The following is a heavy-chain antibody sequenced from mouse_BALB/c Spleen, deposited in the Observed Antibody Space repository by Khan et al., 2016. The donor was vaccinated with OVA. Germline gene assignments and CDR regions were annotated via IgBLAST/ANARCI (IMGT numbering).Heavy chain of an antibody. V-gene: IGHV5-6*01. J-gene: IGHJ3*01. CDR2: ISSGADYT. D-gene: IGHD4-1*01. CDR3: ASHLTGSFAY. CDR1: GFTFSSYS. Sequence: EVELVESGGDLVKPGGSLKLSCAASGFTFSSYSMSWVRQTPDKRLEWVATISSGADYTYYPYSVKGRFTISRDNAKNTLYLQMSSLKSEDTAMYYCASHLTGSFAYWGQGTLVTVSA.